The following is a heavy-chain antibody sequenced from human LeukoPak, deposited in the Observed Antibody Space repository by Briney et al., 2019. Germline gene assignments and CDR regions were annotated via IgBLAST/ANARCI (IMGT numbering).Heavy chain of an antibody. V-gene: IGHV3-30-3*01. Sequence: GGSLRLSCADSGFTFSSYAMHWVRQAPGKGLEWVAVISYDGSNKYYADSVKGRFTISRDNSKNTLYLQMNSLRAEDTAVYYCARDPDSSSWVQGSFDYWGQGTLVTVSS. CDR2: ISYDGSNK. CDR1: GFTFSSYA. CDR3: ARDPDSSSWVQGSFDY. J-gene: IGHJ4*02. D-gene: IGHD6-13*01.